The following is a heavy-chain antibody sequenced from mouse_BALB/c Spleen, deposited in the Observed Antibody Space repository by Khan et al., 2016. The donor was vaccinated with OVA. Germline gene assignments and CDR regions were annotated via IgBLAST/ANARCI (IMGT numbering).Heavy chain of an antibody. D-gene: IGHD1-2*01. CDR3: ARTARIKY. CDR2: ISYSGSN. V-gene: IGHV3-2*02. CDR1: GYSITSGYG. Sequence: EVELVESGPGLVKPSQSLSLTCTVTGYSITSGYGWNWIRQFPGNKLEWMGYISYSGSNNYNPSLKSRISITRATSKNQFFLQLNSVTTEDTATYYCARTARIKYWGQGTTLTVSS. J-gene: IGHJ2*01.